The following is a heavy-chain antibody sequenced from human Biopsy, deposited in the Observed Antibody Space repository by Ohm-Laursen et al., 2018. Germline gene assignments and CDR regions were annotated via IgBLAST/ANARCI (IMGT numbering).Heavy chain of an antibody. D-gene: IGHD1-26*01. Sequence: ASVTASCKASGYTFISYDIDWVRQATGHGLEWMGWMNPNSGKTGYAQKFQGRATMTTNTSVNTAYMELSSLTFADTAAYYCAIEGGTYSKPFDYWGQGSQVIVSS. CDR2: MNPNSGKT. CDR3: AIEGGTYSKPFDY. J-gene: IGHJ4*02. V-gene: IGHV1-8*01. CDR1: GYTFISYD.